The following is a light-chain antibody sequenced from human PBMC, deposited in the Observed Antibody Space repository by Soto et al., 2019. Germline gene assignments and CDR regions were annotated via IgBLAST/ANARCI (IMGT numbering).Light chain of an antibody. CDR1: QSVSNY. Sequence: VLTQSAATLSLSPGERATLSCRASQSVSNYLAWYQQKPGQAPRLLISDASNRATGIPARFSGSGSGTDFTLIISSLEPEDFAVYYCQQRYNWPLTFGGGTKVDIK. J-gene: IGKJ4*01. CDR3: QQRYNWPLT. CDR2: DAS. V-gene: IGKV3-11*01.